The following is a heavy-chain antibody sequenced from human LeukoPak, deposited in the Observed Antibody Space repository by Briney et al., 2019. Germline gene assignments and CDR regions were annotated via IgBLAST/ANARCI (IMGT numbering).Heavy chain of an antibody. CDR2: ISSSSSTI. CDR1: GFTFSSYS. D-gene: IGHD6-19*01. J-gene: IGHJ6*02. V-gene: IGHV3-48*01. CDR3: ARDQITGYSSLDYYYYYGMDV. Sequence: HPGGSLRLSCAASGFTFSSYSMNWVRQAPGKGLEWVSYISSSSSTIYYADSVKCRFTISRDNAKNSLYLQMNSLRAEDTAVYYCARDQITGYSSLDYYYYYGMDVWGQGTTVTVSS.